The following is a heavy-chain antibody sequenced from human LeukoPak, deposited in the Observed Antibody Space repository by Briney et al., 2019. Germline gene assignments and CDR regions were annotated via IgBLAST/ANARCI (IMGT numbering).Heavy chain of an antibody. J-gene: IGHJ4*02. Sequence: GSLRLSCAASGFTFSNAWMSWIRQPPGKGLEWIGYVHYTGSTNYNPSLKSRVTISVDTSKNQFSLKLSSVTAADTAVYYCARDVYDSSGYYLLGDNWGQGTLVTVSS. CDR3: ARDVYDSSGYYLLGDN. CDR2: VHYTGST. CDR1: GFTFSNAW. D-gene: IGHD3-22*01. V-gene: IGHV4-59*01.